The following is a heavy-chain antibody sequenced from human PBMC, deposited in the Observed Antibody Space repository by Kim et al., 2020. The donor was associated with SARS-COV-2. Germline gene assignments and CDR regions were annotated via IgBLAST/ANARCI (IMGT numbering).Heavy chain of an antibody. CDR1: GGSISSYY. CDR3: ARDHPHRSLFDY. Sequence: SETLSLTCTVSGGSISSYYWSWIRQPPGKGLEWIGYIYYSGSTNYNPSLKSRVTISVDTSKNQFSLKLSSVTAADTAVYYCARDHPHRSLFDYWGQGTLVTVSS. CDR2: IYYSGST. J-gene: IGHJ4*02. V-gene: IGHV4-59*13.